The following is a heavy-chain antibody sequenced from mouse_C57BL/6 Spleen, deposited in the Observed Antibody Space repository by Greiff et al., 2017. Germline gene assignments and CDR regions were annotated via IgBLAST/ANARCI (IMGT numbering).Heavy chain of an antibody. CDR1: GFTFSDYG. CDR3: AREDGSSYYYYAMDY. D-gene: IGHD1-1*01. CDR2: ISSGSSTI. V-gene: IGHV5-17*01. J-gene: IGHJ4*01. Sequence: EVMLVESGGGLVKPGGSLKLSCAASGFTFSDYGMHWVRQAPEKGLEWVAYISSGSSTIYYADTVKGRFTISRDNAKNTLFLQMTSLRSEDTAMYYCAREDGSSYYYYAMDYWGQGTSVTVSS.